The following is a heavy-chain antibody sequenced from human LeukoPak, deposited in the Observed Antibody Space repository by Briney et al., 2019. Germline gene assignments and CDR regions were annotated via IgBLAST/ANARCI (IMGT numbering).Heavy chain of an antibody. D-gene: IGHD3-22*01. J-gene: IGHJ4*02. V-gene: IGHV2-5*01. CDR1: GFSRSTSGVG. CDR3: AHTYYDSSGPHWSFDY. Sequence: SGPTLVKPTQTLTLTCTFSGFSRSTSGVGVGWIRQPPGKALEWLSLIYWNDDKRYSPSLKSRLTITKDPSKNQVVLTMTNMDAVDTATYYCAHTYYDSSGPHWSFDYWGQGKLVTVSS. CDR2: IYWNDDK.